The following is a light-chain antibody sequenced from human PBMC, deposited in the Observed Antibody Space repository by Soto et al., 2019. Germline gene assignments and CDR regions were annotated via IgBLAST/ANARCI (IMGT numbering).Light chain of an antibody. J-gene: IGLJ2*01. CDR2: EVS. CDR3: SSYTSSSTV. V-gene: IGLV2-14*01. CDR1: SSDVGGYNY. Sequence: QSVLTQPASVSGSPGQSITISCTGTSSDVGGYNYVSWYQQYPGKVPKLMIYEVSNRPSGVSNRFSGSKSGNTASLTISGLQAEDEADYYCSSYTSSSTVFGGGTKLTVL.